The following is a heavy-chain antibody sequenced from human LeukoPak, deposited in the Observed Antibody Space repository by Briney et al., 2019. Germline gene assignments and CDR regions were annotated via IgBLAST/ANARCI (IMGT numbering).Heavy chain of an antibody. CDR2: INHSGST. Sequence: PSETLSLTCAVYGGSFSGYYWSWIRQPPGKGLEWIGEINHSGSTNYNPSLKSRVTISVDTSKNQFSLKLSSVTAADTAVYYCVRHKTSRSWLFDYWGQGTLVTVSS. CDR1: GGSFSGYY. D-gene: IGHD6-13*01. V-gene: IGHV4-34*01. J-gene: IGHJ4*02. CDR3: VRHKTSRSWLFDY.